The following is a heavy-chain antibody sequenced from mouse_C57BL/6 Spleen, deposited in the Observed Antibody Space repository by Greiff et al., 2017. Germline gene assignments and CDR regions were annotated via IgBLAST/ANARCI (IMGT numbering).Heavy chain of an antibody. CDR1: GYAFSSSW. J-gene: IGHJ2*01. CDR2: IYPGDGDT. Sequence: VKLQESGPELVKPGASVKISCKASGYAFSSSWMNWVKQRPGKGLEWIGRIYPGDGDTNYNGKFKGKATLTAYKSSSTASMQLRNLTAEDSAVYFCAREAEYYGYWGQGTTLTVAS. CDR3: AREAEYYGY. V-gene: IGHV1-82*01. D-gene: IGHD1-1*01.